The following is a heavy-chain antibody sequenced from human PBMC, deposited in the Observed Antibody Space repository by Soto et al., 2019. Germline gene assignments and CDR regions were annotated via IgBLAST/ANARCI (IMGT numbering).Heavy chain of an antibody. CDR2: MNPNSGNT. D-gene: IGHD1-1*01. CDR1: GYTFTSYD. CDR3: AREMTTRGMDG. J-gene: IGHJ6*02. Sequence: QVQLVQSGAEVKKPGASVKVSCKASGYTFTSYDINWVRQATGQGLEWMGWMNPNSGNTGYAQKFQGRVTMTRNTALATAYMELSSLRSEDTAVYSWAREMTTRGMDGWGQGTTVTVSS. V-gene: IGHV1-8*01.